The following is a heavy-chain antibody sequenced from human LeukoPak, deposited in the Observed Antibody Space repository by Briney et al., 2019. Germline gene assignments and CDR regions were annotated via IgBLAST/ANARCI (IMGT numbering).Heavy chain of an antibody. V-gene: IGHV1-2*06. CDR2: INPDSGST. Sequence: GASVKLSCEASGYTFTDYYIHWGRQAPGQGLEYMSRINPDSGSTKYPHNFQGRVTVTRDTSISTVYMELSSLRADDSALYYCAGEYCSGGTCREGFDYWGQGTLVTVSS. J-gene: IGHJ4*02. D-gene: IGHD2-15*01. CDR3: AGEYCSGGTCREGFDY. CDR1: GYTFTDYY.